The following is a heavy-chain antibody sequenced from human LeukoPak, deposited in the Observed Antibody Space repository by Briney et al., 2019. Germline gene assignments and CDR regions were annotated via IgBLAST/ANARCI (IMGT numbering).Heavy chain of an antibody. CDR2: IYHSGST. D-gene: IGHD3-9*01. Sequence: SQTLSLTCAVSGGSISSGGYCWGWVRQPPGKGLEWIGYIYHSGSTYYNPSLRSRVTISVNRSKNQFSLKLSSVTAADTAVYYSARGVTYYDILTGSRPTYYFDYWGQGTLVTVSS. J-gene: IGHJ4*02. CDR3: ARGVTYYDILTGSRPTYYFDY. CDR1: GGSISSGGYC. V-gene: IGHV4-30-2*01.